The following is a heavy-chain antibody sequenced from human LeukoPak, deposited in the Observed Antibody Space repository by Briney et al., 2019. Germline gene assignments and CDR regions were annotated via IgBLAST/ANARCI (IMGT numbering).Heavy chain of an antibody. V-gene: IGHV3-48*02. J-gene: IGHJ3*02. CDR3: ARAFNYDSSGYYPRAFDI. Sequence: PGGSLRLSCAASGFTFSSYSMNWVRQAPGKGLEWVSYISASTSTKYYADSVKGRFTISRDNAKTSLYLQMNSLRDEDTAVYYCARAFNYDSSGYYPRAFDIWGQGTMVTVSS. CDR2: ISASTSTK. D-gene: IGHD3-22*01. CDR1: GFTFSSYS.